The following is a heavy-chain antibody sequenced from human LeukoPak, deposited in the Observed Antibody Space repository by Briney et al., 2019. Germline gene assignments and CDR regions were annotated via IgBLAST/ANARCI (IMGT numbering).Heavy chain of an antibody. CDR2: ISSNGGST. CDR3: ASRDYFDY. V-gene: IGHV3-64*01. J-gene: IGHJ4*02. CDR1: GFTLSSYV. Sequence: GGSLRLSCAASGFTLSSYVMHWVRQAPGKGLEYVSTISSNGGSTYYANSVKGRFTISRDNSKNTLFLQMNSLRDEDTAVYYCASRDYFDYWGQGTLVTVSS.